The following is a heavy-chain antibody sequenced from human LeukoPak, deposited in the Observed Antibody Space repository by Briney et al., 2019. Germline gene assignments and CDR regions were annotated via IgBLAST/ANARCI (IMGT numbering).Heavy chain of an antibody. V-gene: IGHV4-30-2*01. Sequence: SETLSLTCAVSGGSISSGGYSWSWIRQPPGKGLEWIGYIYHSGSTYYNPSLKSRVTISVDRSKNQFSLKLSSVTAADTAVYYCARGLEEQQLFYYYYYGMDVWGQGTTVTVSS. CDR2: IYHSGST. D-gene: IGHD6-13*01. J-gene: IGHJ6*02. CDR3: ARGLEEQQLFYYYYYGMDV. CDR1: GGSISSGGYS.